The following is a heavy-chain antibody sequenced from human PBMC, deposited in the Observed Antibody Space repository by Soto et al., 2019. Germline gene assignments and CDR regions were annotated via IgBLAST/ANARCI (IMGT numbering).Heavy chain of an antibody. CDR2: IIPIFGTA. CDR3: ARVLHYDILTGPPHYGMDV. Sequence: QVQLVQSGAEVKKPGSSVKVSCKASGGTFSSYAISWVRQAPGQGLEWMGGIIPIFGTANYAQKLQGRVTITADKSTSTAYIELSRLRSEDTAVYYCARVLHYDILTGPPHYGMDVCGQGTTVTVSS. CDR1: GGTFSSYA. D-gene: IGHD3-9*01. J-gene: IGHJ6*02. V-gene: IGHV1-69*06.